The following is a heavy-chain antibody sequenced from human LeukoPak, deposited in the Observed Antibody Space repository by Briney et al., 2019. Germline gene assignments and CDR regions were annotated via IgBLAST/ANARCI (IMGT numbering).Heavy chain of an antibody. J-gene: IGHJ3*02. CDR3: ARHGGESLVAMILHAFDI. CDR1: GGSISSYS. Sequence: SETLSLTCTVSGGSISSYSWSWIRQPPGKGLEWIGSMYYSGSTNYNPSLKSRVTMSVDTSKNQFSLRLSSVTAADTAVYYCARHGGESLVAMILHAFDIWGQGTMVTVSS. V-gene: IGHV4-59*08. CDR2: MYYSGST. D-gene: IGHD5-12*01.